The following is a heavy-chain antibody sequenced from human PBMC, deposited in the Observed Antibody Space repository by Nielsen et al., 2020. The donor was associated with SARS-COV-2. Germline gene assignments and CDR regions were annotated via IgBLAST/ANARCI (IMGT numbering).Heavy chain of an antibody. Sequence: GESLKISCAASGFTVSSNYISWVRQAPGKGLEWVANIKQDGSEKYYVDSVKGRFTISRDNAKNSLYLQMNSLRAEDTAVYYCAADIVVVVAATRIDYWGQGTLVTVSS. J-gene: IGHJ4*02. CDR1: GFTVSSNY. CDR2: IKQDGSEK. CDR3: AADIVVVVAATRIDY. D-gene: IGHD2-15*01. V-gene: IGHV3-7*02.